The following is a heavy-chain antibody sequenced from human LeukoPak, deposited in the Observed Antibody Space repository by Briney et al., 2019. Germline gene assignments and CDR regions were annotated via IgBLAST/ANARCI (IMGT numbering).Heavy chain of an antibody. Sequence: SYWIGWVRQMPGKGLEWMGIIYPGDSDTRYSPSFQGQVTISADKSISTAYLQWSSLKASDTAMYYCARTYSSSFDYWGQGTLVTVSS. D-gene: IGHD6-6*01. J-gene: IGHJ4*02. CDR3: ARTYSSSFDY. CDR1: SYW. V-gene: IGHV5-51*01. CDR2: IYPGDSDT.